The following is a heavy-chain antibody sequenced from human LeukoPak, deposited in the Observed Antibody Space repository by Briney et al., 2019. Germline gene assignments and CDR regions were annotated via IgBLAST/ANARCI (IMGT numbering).Heavy chain of an antibody. Sequence: ASVKVSCKASGYTFTGYYMHWVRQAPGQGLEWMGWINPNSGGTNYAQKFQGRVTMTRDTSISTAYMELSRLRSDDTAVYYCAGDGGYYYSFYYYGMDVWGQGTTVTVSS. CDR3: AGDGGYYYSFYYYGMDV. J-gene: IGHJ6*02. CDR1: GYTFTGYY. CDR2: INPNSGGT. V-gene: IGHV1-2*02. D-gene: IGHD3-22*01.